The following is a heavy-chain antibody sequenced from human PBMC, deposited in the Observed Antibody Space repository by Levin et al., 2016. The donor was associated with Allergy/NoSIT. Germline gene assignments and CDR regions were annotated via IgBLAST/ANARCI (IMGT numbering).Heavy chain of an antibody. Sequence: SVKVSCKASGGTFSAYPVSWVRLAPGQGLEWMGGIIPNLNIVNYAQKFQGRVTITADKFTSTAYMELRGLKSEDTAVYYCARGQGRQCNSATCKSYLYYMEVWGKGTTVTVSS. CDR2: IIPNLNIV. V-gene: IGHV1-69*10. CDR1: GGTFSAYP. CDR3: ARGQGRQCNSATCKSYLYYMEV. D-gene: IGHD2/OR15-2a*01. J-gene: IGHJ6*03.